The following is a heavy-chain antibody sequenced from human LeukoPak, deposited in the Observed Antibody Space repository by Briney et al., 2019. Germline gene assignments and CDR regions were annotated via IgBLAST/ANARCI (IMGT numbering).Heavy chain of an antibody. J-gene: IGHJ4*02. CDR1: GGSISSSSYY. CDR2: IYYSGST. Sequence: SETLSLTCTVSGGSISSSSYYWGWIRQPPGKGLEWIGSIYYSGSTYYNPSLKSRVTISVDTSKNQFSLKLSSVTAVDTAVYYCARDSLGGYYDDSSGTFDYWGQGTLVTVSS. CDR3: ARDSLGGYYDDSSGTFDY. D-gene: IGHD3-22*01. V-gene: IGHV4-39*07.